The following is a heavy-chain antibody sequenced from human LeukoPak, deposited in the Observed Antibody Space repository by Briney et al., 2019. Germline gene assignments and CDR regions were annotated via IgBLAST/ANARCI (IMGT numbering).Heavy chain of an antibody. CDR2: IIPILGIA. V-gene: IGHV1-69*04. Sequence: GASVKVSCKASGGTFSSYAISWVRQAPGQGLEWMGRIIPILGIANYAQKFQGRVTITADKSTSTAYTELSSLRSEDTAVYYCARDNDSSGKGLFDPWGQGTLVTVSS. D-gene: IGHD3-22*01. CDR3: ARDNDSSGKGLFDP. J-gene: IGHJ5*02. CDR1: GGTFSSYA.